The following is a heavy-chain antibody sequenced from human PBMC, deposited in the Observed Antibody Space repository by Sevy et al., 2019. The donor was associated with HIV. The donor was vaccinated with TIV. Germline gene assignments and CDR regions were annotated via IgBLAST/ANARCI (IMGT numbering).Heavy chain of an antibody. CDR3: ARGGFPSGDTDY. V-gene: IGHV1-8*01. J-gene: IGHJ4*02. D-gene: IGHD2-15*01. Sequence: ASVKVSCKASGYTVTSYDINWVRQATGQGLEWMGWMNPNSGNTGYAQKFQGRVTMTRNTSISTAYMELSSLRSEDTAVYYCARGGFPSGDTDYWGQGTLVTVSS. CDR2: MNPNSGNT. CDR1: GYTVTSYD.